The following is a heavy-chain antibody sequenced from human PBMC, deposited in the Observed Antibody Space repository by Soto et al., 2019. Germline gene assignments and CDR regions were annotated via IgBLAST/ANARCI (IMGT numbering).Heavy chain of an antibody. Sequence: SETLSLTCTVSGGSISSGGYYWSWIRQHPGKGLEWIGYIYYSGSTYYNPSLKSRVTISVDTSKNQFSLRLSSVTAADTAVYYCARVNPSRLGELSSYAFDIWGQGTMVTVSS. V-gene: IGHV4-31*03. CDR3: ARVNPSRLGELSSYAFDI. D-gene: IGHD3-16*02. J-gene: IGHJ3*02. CDR1: GGSISSGGYY. CDR2: IYYSGST.